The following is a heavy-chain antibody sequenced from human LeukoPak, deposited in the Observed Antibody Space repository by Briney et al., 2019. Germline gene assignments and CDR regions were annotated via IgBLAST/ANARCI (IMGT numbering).Heavy chain of an antibody. CDR2: IIPIFGTA. J-gene: IGHJ6*02. CDR1: GGTFSSYA. CDR3: ARETPEDIVVVVAATRPYYYYGMDV. D-gene: IGHD2-15*01. Sequence: EASVKVSCKASGGTFSSYAISWVRQAPGQGLEWMGGIIPIFGTANYAQKFQGRVTITADESTSTAYMELSSLRSEDTAVYYCARETPEDIVVVVAATRPYYYYGMDVWGQGTTVTVSS. V-gene: IGHV1-69*13.